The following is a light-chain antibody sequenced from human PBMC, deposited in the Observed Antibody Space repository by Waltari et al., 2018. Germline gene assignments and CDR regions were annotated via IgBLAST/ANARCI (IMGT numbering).Light chain of an antibody. Sequence: DLQMTQSPSSLSASVGDTVTITCRASQGIGNYLNWFQQKQGKAPKLLIYAATTLQSGVPSRFSGSGSGTEFTLTINSLQPEDFATYYCLQHNSYPLTFGGGTKVEIK. CDR2: AAT. CDR1: QGIGNY. V-gene: IGKV1-17*01. J-gene: IGKJ4*02. CDR3: LQHNSYPLT.